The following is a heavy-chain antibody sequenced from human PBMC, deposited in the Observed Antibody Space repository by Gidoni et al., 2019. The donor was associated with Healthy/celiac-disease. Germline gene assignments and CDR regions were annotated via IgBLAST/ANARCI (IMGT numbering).Heavy chain of an antibody. J-gene: IGHJ4*02. CDR3: ASGYYYDSSGLTSPDY. CDR1: GGSISSSSYY. V-gene: IGHV4-39*07. Sequence: QLQLQESGPGLVKPSKTLSLTCTVSGGSISSSSYYWGWIRQPPGKGLEWIGSIYYSGSTYYNPSLKSRVTISVDTSKNQFSLKLSSVTAADTAVYYCASGYYYDSSGLTSPDYWGQGTLVTVSS. D-gene: IGHD3-22*01. CDR2: IYYSGST.